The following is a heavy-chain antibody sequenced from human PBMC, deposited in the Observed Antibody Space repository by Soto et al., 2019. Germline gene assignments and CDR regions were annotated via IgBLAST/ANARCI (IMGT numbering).Heavy chain of an antibody. CDR3: TRVPRNISNGTGAD. V-gene: IGHV3-74*01. CDR2: IYNDGTYS. J-gene: IGHJ4*02. D-gene: IGHD3-10*01. CDR1: GFIFKMYW. Sequence: GGSLILSCAASGFIFKMYWMHWVRQSPGKGLVWISRIYNDGTYSDYADSVRGRFTISRDNVNDTLYLQMNNLRAEDSGLYYWTRVPRNISNGTGADWGKGTQVTVSS.